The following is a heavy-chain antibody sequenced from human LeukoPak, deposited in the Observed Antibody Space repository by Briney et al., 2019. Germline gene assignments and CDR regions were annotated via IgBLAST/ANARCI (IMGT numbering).Heavy chain of an antibody. Sequence: GGSLRLSCAASGCTFSSYEINGVRQAPGKGLEWVSYISSGGSTVYYADSVKGRFTISRDNAKNSLYLQMSSLRAEDTAVYYCARAFYGDLDYWGQGTLVTVSS. CDR3: ARAFYGDLDY. D-gene: IGHD4-17*01. CDR1: GCTFSSYE. CDR2: ISSGGSTV. V-gene: IGHV3-48*03. J-gene: IGHJ4*02.